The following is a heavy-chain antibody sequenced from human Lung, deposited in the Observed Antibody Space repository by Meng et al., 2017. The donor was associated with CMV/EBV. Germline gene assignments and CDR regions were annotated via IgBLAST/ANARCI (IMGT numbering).Heavy chain of an antibody. D-gene: IGHD2-2*01. J-gene: IGHJ6*02. CDR3: ARERGYCSMIDCYKDGMDV. Sequence: ASXXVSXKASGYTFTSYGISWVRQAPGQGLEWMGWINVYNGRRDYAQRFKDRVTMTTDTSTSTAHMDLKSLRSDDTATYYCARERGYCSMIDCYKDGMDVWXKGPRSPSP. CDR2: INVYNGRR. V-gene: IGHV1-18*01. CDR1: GYTFTSYG.